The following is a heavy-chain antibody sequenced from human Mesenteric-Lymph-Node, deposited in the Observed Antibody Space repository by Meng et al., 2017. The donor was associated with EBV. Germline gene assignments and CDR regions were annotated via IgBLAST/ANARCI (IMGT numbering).Heavy chain of an antibody. CDR3: ARDDPDGEQQPFDY. Sequence: VQLVQAGSELKEPGASVNVSCKASGDTFSTYSLNWVRQAPGQGLEWMGWINTNTGKATYAQAFAGRFVFSLDTSVSTAYLQISSLQAEDTGVYYCARDDPDGEQQPFDYWGQGTLVTVSS. CDR2: INTNTGKA. V-gene: IGHV7-4-1*02. J-gene: IGHJ4*02. CDR1: GDTFSTYS. D-gene: IGHD6-13*01.